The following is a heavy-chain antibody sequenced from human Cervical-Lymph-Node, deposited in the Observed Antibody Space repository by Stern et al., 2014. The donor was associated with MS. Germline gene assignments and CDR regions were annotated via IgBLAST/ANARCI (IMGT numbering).Heavy chain of an antibody. CDR3: ARVPRRTSTRTSMFYFDF. J-gene: IGHJ4*02. CDR2: LNPNSGGT. Sequence: QVQLVQSGTEVKKPGASVKVSCKASGYIVTDYYMHWVRQAPGQGLEWMGVLNPNSGGTNYAQKFQGRVTMTRDTSINTVYMELSRLKSDDTAVYYCARVPRRTSTRTSMFYFDFWGQGTLVTVSS. D-gene: IGHD2-2*01. CDR1: GYIVTDYY. V-gene: IGHV1-2*02.